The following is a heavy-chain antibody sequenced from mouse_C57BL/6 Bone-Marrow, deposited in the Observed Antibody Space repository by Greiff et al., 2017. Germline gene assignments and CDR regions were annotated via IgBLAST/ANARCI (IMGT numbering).Heavy chain of an antibody. Sequence: QVQLQQSGPELVKPGASVKISCKASGYAFSSSWMNWVKQRPGKGLEWIGRIYPGDGDTNYNGKFKGKATLTADKSSSTAYMQLSRLTSEDSAVYFCAIGGIYYGSSAWFAYWGQGTLVTVSA. V-gene: IGHV1-82*01. CDR3: AIGGIYYGSSAWFAY. D-gene: IGHD2-1*01. CDR1: GYAFSSSW. CDR2: IYPGDGDT. J-gene: IGHJ3*01.